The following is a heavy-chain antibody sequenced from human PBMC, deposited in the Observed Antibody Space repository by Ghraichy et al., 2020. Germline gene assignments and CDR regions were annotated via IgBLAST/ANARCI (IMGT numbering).Heavy chain of an antibody. CDR3: ARGGGSNYYYGMDV. CDR1: GVSITNYY. J-gene: IGHJ6*02. CDR2: MFYSGIT. D-gene: IGHD2-15*01. Sequence: SQNLSLTCTVSGVSITNYYFSWIRQPPGKGLEYIGYMFYSGITNYNPSLKSRVTISVDASKKQFFLNLSSVTAADTAVYYCARGGGSNYYYGMDVWGQGTTVTVSS. V-gene: IGHV4-59*01.